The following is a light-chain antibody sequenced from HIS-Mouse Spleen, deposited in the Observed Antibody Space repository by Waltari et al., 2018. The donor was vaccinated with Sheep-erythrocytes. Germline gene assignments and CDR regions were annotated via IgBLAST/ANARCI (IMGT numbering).Light chain of an antibody. CDR3: QQSYSTPQFT. V-gene: IGKV1-39*01. J-gene: IGKJ3*01. CDR1: QSISSY. Sequence: DIQMTQSPSSLSASVGDRVTITCRASQSISSYLNWYQQKPGKAPKLLIYAESSLQSGVPSRFSGSGSGTDFTLTISSLQPEDFVTYYCQQSYSTPQFTFGPGTKVDIK. CDR2: AES.